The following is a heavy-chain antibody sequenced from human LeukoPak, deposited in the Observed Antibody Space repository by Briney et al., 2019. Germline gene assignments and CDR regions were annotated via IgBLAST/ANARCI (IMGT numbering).Heavy chain of an antibody. CDR3: ARVSFSDAFDV. CDR1: GYSISSGYY. J-gene: IGHJ3*01. CDR2: IYHSGST. Sequence: SETLSLTCTVSGYSISSGYYWGWIRQPPGKGLEWIGSIYHSGSTYYNPSLKSRVTISVDTSKNQFSLKLSSVTAADTAVYYCARVSFSDAFDVWGQGTMVTVSS. D-gene: IGHD3-16*02. V-gene: IGHV4-38-2*02.